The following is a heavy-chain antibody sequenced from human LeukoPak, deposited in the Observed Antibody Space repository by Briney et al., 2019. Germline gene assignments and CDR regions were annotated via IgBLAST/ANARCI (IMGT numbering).Heavy chain of an antibody. CDR2: ISAYNGNT. CDR1: GYTFTSYG. V-gene: IGHV1-18*01. CDR3: ARGRNHYDILTGHHDY. Sequence: GASVKVSCKASGYTFTSYGISWVRQAPGQGLEWMGWISAYNGNTNYAQKLQGRVTMTTDTSTSTAYMELRSLRPDDTAVYYCARGRNHYDILTGHHDYWGQGTLVTVSS. J-gene: IGHJ4*02. D-gene: IGHD3-9*01.